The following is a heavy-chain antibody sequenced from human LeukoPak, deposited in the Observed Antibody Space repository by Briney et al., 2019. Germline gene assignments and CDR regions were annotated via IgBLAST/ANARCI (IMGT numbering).Heavy chain of an antibody. CDR1: GFTFSSYA. V-gene: IGHV3-23*01. D-gene: IGHD2-15*01. Sequence: GGSLTLSCAASGFTFSSYAMTWVRQAPGKGLEWVSAISGSVGRTYYADSVRGRFTISRDTSKNTLWLQMNSLRVEDMAVYYCANRRIQGWYCSGGSCSYSSYYMDVWGKGTTVTVSS. CDR3: ANRRIQGWYCSGGSCSYSSYYMDV. J-gene: IGHJ6*03. CDR2: ISGSVGRT.